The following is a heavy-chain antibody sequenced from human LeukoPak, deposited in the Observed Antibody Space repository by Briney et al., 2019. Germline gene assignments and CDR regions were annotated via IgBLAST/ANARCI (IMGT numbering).Heavy chain of an antibody. Sequence: ASVKVSCKASGYTFTSYGISWVRQAPGQGLEWMGWISAYNGNTNYAQKLQGRVTMTTDTSTSTAYMDLRSLRSDDTAVYYCAREGCSSTSCESDAFDIWGQGTMVTVSS. D-gene: IGHD2-2*01. CDR1: GYTFTSYG. CDR3: AREGCSSTSCESDAFDI. CDR2: ISAYNGNT. J-gene: IGHJ3*02. V-gene: IGHV1-18*01.